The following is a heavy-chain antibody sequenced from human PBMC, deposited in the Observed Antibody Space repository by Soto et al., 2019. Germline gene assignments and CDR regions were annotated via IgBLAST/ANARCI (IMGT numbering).Heavy chain of an antibody. Sequence: GESLKISCKGSGYSFTSYWISWVRQSPGKGLKGMGRIDPSDSYTNYSPSFQGHVTISADKSISTAYLQMNSLRAEDTAVYYCARGYSGSYPGTTSYYYGMDVWGQGTTVTVSS. CDR2: IDPSDSYT. CDR3: ARGYSGSYPGTTSYYYGMDV. V-gene: IGHV5-10-1*01. CDR1: GYSFTSYW. D-gene: IGHD1-26*01. J-gene: IGHJ6*02.